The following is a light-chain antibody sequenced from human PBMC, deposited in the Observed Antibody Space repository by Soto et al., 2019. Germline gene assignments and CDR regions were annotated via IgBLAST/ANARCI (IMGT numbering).Light chain of an antibody. J-gene: IGKJ5*01. CDR2: DVS. Sequence: DIQMTQSPSSLSASVGDRVTITCQASQDINKYLNWYHQKPGKAPTLLIYDVSNLQKGVPARFSGSGSGKDFTFTISSLQPDDSGTYYCQQFYDLPITFGQGTRLEIK. CDR1: QDINKY. CDR3: QQFYDLPIT. V-gene: IGKV1-33*01.